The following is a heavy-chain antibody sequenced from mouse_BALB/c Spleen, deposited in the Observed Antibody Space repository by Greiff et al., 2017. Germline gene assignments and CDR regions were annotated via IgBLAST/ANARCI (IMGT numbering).Heavy chain of an antibody. Sequence: EVKLMESGPGLVKPSQSLSLTCTVTGYSITSDYAWNWIRQFPGNKLEWMGYISYSGSTSYNPSLKSRISITRDTSKNQFFLQLNSVTTEDTATYYCARWGSTGTSWYFDVWGAGTTVTVSS. V-gene: IGHV3-2*02. CDR2: ISYSGST. CDR3: ARWGSTGTSWYFDV. J-gene: IGHJ1*01. CDR1: GYSITSDYA. D-gene: IGHD4-1*02.